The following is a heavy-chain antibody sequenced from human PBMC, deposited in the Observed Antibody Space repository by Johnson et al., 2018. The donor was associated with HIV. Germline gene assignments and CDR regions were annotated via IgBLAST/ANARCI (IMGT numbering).Heavy chain of an antibody. V-gene: IGHV3-53*01. Sequence: VQLVESGGGLIQPGGSLRLSCAASGFTVSSNYMSWVRQAPGKGLEWVSVIYSGGSTYYADSVKGRFTISRDNSKNTLYLQMNSLRAEDKAVYYCASSITMIVVVTGGAFDIWGQGTMVTVSS. CDR1: GFTVSSNY. CDR2: IYSGGST. CDR3: ASSITMIVVVTGGAFDI. J-gene: IGHJ3*02. D-gene: IGHD3-22*01.